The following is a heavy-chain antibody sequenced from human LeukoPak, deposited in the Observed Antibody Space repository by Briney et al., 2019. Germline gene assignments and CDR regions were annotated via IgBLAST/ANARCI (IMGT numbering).Heavy chain of an antibody. CDR2: INPNSGGT. J-gene: IGHJ4*02. D-gene: IGHD3-10*01. V-gene: IGHV1-2*02. CDR3: AREVILWFGEPYYFDY. Sequence: ASVNVSCKASVYTFTGYYMLWVRQAPGQGLEWMGWINPNSGGTNYAQKFQGRVTMTRDTSISTAYMELSRLRSDDTAVYYCAREVILWFGEPYYFDYWGQGTLVTVSS. CDR1: VYTFTGYY.